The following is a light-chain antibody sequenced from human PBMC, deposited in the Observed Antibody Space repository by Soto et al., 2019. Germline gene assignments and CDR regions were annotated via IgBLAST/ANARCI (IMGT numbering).Light chain of an antibody. CDR3: QQYGSSPPFT. CDR1: QSVSSSY. J-gene: IGKJ3*01. Sequence: EIVLTQSPGTLSLSPGERATLSCRASQSVSSSYFAWYQQKPGQAPRLLIYGASSRATGIPDRFSGSGSGTDFTLTIRRLEPEDFAVYYCQQYGSSPPFTFGPGTKVDIK. CDR2: GAS. V-gene: IGKV3-20*01.